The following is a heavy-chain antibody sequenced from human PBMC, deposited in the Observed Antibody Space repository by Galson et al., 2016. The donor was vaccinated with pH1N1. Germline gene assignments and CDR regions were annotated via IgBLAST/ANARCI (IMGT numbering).Heavy chain of an antibody. Sequence: SLRLSCAASGFTFSNYGMHWVRQAPGKGLEWVAFVQDDGTTEYYADSMKGRFTISRDNSQKTLYLQMNNLRVDDTAVYYCARDRGAPGSPPLYFFNYWGHGTLVIVS. V-gene: IGHV3-30*02. CDR1: GFTFSNYG. D-gene: IGHD2-15*01. CDR2: VQDDGTTE. J-gene: IGHJ4*01. CDR3: ARDRGAPGSPPLYFFNY.